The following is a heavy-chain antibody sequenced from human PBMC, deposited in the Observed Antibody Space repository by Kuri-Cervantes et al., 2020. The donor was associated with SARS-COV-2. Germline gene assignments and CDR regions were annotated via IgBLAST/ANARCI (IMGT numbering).Heavy chain of an antibody. J-gene: IGHJ4*02. CDR1: GFTFSSYG. CDR2: ISYDGSNK. V-gene: IGHV3-30*18. CDR3: AKDRVLFDWGIVGATGCDY. Sequence: GESLKISCAASGFTFSSYGMHWVRQAPGKGLEWVAVISYDGSNKYYADPVKGRFTISRDNSKNTLYLQMNSLSAEDTAVYYCAKDRVLFDWGIVGATGCDYWGQGTLVTVSS. D-gene: IGHD1-26*01.